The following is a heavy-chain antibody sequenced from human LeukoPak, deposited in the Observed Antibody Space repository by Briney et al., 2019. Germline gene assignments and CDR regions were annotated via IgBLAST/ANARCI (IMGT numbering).Heavy chain of an antibody. J-gene: IGHJ4*02. CDR1: GFTFSSFS. Sequence: GGSLRLSCSASGFTFSSFSMDWVRQAPGKALEYVSGISGNADSTFYAKSVRGRFTISRDNSQNTMYLQMGSLRPEDMGLFYCARRVTYSGAYDYWGQGTLVTVSA. D-gene: IGHD1-26*01. CDR3: ARRVTYSGAYDY. CDR2: ISGNADST. V-gene: IGHV3-64*01.